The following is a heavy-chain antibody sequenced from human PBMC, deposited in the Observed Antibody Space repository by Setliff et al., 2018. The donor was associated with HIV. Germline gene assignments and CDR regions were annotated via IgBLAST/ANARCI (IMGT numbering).Heavy chain of an antibody. CDR2: LHLSGDT. Sequence: SETLSLTCTVSGDSIDSGTYYWSWIRQPAGKGLEWIGRLHLSGDTNYNPSLKSRVTMSIDRSKNQFSLKLSSVSAADTAVYFCARWGASGGRPDWHAFDMWGQGTMVTVSS. CDR3: ARWGASGGRPDWHAFDM. CDR1: GDSIDSGTYY. V-gene: IGHV4-61*10. D-gene: IGHD2-15*01. J-gene: IGHJ3*02.